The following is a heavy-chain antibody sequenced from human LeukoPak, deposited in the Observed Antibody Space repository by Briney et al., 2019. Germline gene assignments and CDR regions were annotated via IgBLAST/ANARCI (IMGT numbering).Heavy chain of an antibody. V-gene: IGHV3-30*18. J-gene: IGHJ4*02. Sequence: HPGGSLRLSCAASGFTFSSYAMYWVRQAPDKGLEWVALISYDGSYQYSADSVRGRFTISRDNSRNSLYLQMNSLRAEDTAFYYCTKGGFKYFDWSYFDYWGQGTLVTVSS. CDR1: GFTFSSYA. CDR2: ISYDGSYQ. D-gene: IGHD3-9*01. CDR3: TKGGFKYFDWSYFDY.